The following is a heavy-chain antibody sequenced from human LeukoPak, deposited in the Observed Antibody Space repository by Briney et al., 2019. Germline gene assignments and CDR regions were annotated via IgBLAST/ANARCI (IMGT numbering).Heavy chain of an antibody. V-gene: IGHV4-34*01. J-gene: IGHJ4*02. D-gene: IGHD3-16*02. CDR2: INHSGST. Sequence: PSETLSLTCAVYGGSFSGYYWSWIRQPPGKGLEWIGEINHSGSTNYNPSLKSRVTISVDTSKNQFSLKLSSVTAADTAVYYCARGPYDYVWGSYRPNYFDYWGQGTLVTVSS. CDR3: ARGPYDYVWGSYRPNYFDY. CDR1: GGSFSGYY.